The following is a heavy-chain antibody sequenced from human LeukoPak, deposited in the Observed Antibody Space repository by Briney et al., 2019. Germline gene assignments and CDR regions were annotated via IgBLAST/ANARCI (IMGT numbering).Heavy chain of an antibody. V-gene: IGHV3-21*01. CDR1: GFTFSSYS. J-gene: IGHJ4*02. Sequence: GGSLRLSCAASGFTFSSYSMNWVRQAPGKGLEWVSSISSSSSYIYYADSVKGQFTISRDNAKNSLYLQMNSLRAEDTAVYYCARVPSTVTTRPDDYWGQGTLVTVSS. D-gene: IGHD4-17*01. CDR3: ARVPSTVTTRPDDY. CDR2: ISSSSSYI.